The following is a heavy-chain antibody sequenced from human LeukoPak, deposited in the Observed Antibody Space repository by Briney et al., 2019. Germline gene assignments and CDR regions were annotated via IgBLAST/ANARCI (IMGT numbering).Heavy chain of an antibody. J-gene: IGHJ3*02. CDR3: ARGDFWSGYGAFDI. D-gene: IGHD3-3*01. CDR2: IYSGGST. Sequence: GGSLRLSCAASGFTYSSNYISLVRQAAGKGLEWVSVIYSGGSTYYADSVKGRFTISRDNSKNTLYLQMNSLRAEDTAVYYCARGDFWSGYGAFDIWGQGTMVTVSS. CDR1: GFTYSSNY. V-gene: IGHV3-66*01.